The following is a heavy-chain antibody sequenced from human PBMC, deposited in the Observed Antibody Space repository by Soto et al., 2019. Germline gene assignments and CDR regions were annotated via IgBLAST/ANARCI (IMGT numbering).Heavy chain of an antibody. CDR1: VDSIISNTYY. D-gene: IGHD3-10*01. J-gene: IGHJ4*02. CDR3: ARRGPSYYFDS. Sequence: PSETLSLTCTVSVDSIISNTYYWVWIRQSPVQGLEWVANIYYTGDTYYNPSLKSRVTISVDTSRNQFSLRLSSVTAADTAIYFCARRGPSYYFDSWGQGTLVTVS. CDR2: IYYTGDT. V-gene: IGHV4-39*01.